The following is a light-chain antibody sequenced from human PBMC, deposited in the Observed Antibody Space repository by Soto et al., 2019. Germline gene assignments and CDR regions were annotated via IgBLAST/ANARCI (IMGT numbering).Light chain of an antibody. Sequence: DIQMTQSPSSLSASVGDTITITCRARQSIGHFLNWYQLKPGKVPKLLIYGASTLNTGVPSSFSGSGSDTEINLTSGRLPPEYSARYYCKHCYSSGDTFGGGTKVEIQ. V-gene: IGKV1-39*01. CDR2: GAS. J-gene: IGKJ4*01. CDR3: KHCYSSGDT. CDR1: QSIGHF.